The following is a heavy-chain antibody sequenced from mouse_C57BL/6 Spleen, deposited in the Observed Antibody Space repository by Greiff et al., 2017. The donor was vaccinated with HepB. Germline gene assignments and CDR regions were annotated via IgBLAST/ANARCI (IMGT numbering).Heavy chain of an antibody. CDR3: ARAFITTVVGYFDV. V-gene: IGHV5-17*01. CDR1: GFTFSDYG. Sequence: EVKLMESGGGLVKPGGSLKLSCAASGFTFSDYGMHWVRQAPEKGLEWVAYISSGSSTIYYADTVKGRFTISRDNAKNTLFLQMTSLRSEDTAMYYCARAFITTVVGYFDVWGTGTTVTVSS. D-gene: IGHD1-1*01. CDR2: ISSGSSTI. J-gene: IGHJ1*03.